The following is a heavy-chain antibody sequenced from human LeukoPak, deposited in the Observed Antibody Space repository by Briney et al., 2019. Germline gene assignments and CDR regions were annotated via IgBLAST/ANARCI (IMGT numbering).Heavy chain of an antibody. D-gene: IGHD1-26*01. V-gene: IGHV3-30*01. CDR1: GFTFSSYA. CDR2: ISYDGSNK. J-gene: IGHJ4*02. CDR3: ARSGGSQWSWHEGLDY. Sequence: GGSLRLSCAASGFTFSSYAMHWVRQAPGKGLEWVAVISYDGSNKYYADSVKGRFTISRDNSKNTLYLQMNSLRAEDTAVYYCARSGGSQWSWHEGLDYWGKGTLVPVSS.